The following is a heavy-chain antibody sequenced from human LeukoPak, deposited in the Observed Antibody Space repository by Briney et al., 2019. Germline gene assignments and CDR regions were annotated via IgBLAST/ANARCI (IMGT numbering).Heavy chain of an antibody. Sequence: ASVKVSCKASGYTFTGYYMHWVRQAPGQGLEWMEWINPNSGGTNYAQKFQGRVTMTRDTSISAAYMELSRLRSDDTAVYYCATSLGGYCSGGSCYGWFDPWGQGTLVTVSS. CDR3: ATSLGGYCSGGSCYGWFDP. V-gene: IGHV1-2*02. CDR2: INPNSGGT. D-gene: IGHD2-15*01. J-gene: IGHJ5*02. CDR1: GYTFTGYY.